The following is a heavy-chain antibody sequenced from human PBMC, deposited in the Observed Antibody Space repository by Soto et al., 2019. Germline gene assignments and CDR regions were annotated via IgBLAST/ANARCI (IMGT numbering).Heavy chain of an antibody. V-gene: IGHV1-18*01. CDR2: INTHNGNT. Sequence: ASVKVSCKASGYTFTTYGISWVRQAPGQGLEWLGWINTHNGNTNYAQNLQGRVIMTADTSTSTAYMEMRSLRSDDTAIYYCTREGSAPYYYYGMDAWGQGTTVTVSS. J-gene: IGHJ6*02. CDR1: GYTFTTYG. D-gene: IGHD3-10*01. CDR3: TREGSAPYYYYGMDA.